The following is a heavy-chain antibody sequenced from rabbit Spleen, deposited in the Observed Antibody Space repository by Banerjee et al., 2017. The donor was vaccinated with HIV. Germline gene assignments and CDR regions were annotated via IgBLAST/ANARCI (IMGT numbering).Heavy chain of an antibody. CDR1: GFSFSNKDV. V-gene: IGHV1S45*01. Sequence: QEQLVESGGGLVQPGGSLKLSCTASGFSFSNKDVMCWVRQAPGKGLEWIACINTVTGKTVYASWAKGRFIMSRTSSTTVTLQMTSLTAADTATYFCARDGDDAGYDFFLWGQGTLVTVS. J-gene: IGHJ6*01. CDR3: ARDGDDAGYDFFL. CDR2: INTVTGKT. D-gene: IGHD3-1*01.